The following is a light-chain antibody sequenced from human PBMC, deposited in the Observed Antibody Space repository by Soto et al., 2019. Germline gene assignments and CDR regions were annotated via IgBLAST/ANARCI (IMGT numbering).Light chain of an antibody. CDR1: QSVSSY. CDR2: DAS. CDR3: KHRSNSFT. V-gene: IGKV3-11*01. J-gene: IGKJ3*01. Sequence: EIVLTQSPATLSLSPGERATLSCRASQSVSSYLAWYQQKPGQAPRLLIYDASSRATGIPARFSGSGSGTDFPLTISSLAPEDSAVYYCKHRSNSFTFGPGTKVDIK.